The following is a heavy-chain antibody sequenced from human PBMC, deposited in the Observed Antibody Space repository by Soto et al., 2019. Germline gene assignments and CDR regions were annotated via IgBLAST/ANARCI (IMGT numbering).Heavy chain of an antibody. CDR3: ARESGDWNRGVWFDP. D-gene: IGHD1-1*01. V-gene: IGHV4-31*03. CDR2: IYYSGST. Sequence: PSETLSLTCTVSGGSISSGGYYWSWIRLHPGKGLEWIGYIYYSGSTYYNPSLKSRVTISVDTSKNQFSLKLSSVTAADTAVYYCARESGDWNRGVWFDPWGQGTLVTVSS. CDR1: GGSISSGGYY. J-gene: IGHJ5*02.